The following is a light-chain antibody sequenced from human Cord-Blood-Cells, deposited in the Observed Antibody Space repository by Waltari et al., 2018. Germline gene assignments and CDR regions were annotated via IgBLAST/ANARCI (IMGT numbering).Light chain of an antibody. J-gene: IGLJ2*01. CDR2: EDS. CDR1: ALPKKY. Sequence: SYELTQPPSVSVSTGQTARITCPGDALPKKYAYWYQQKSGQAPVLFIYEDSKRPSGIPERFSGSSSGTMATLTISGAQVEDEADYYCYSTDSSGNHGVFGGGTKLTVL. V-gene: IGLV3-10*01. CDR3: YSTDSSGNHGV.